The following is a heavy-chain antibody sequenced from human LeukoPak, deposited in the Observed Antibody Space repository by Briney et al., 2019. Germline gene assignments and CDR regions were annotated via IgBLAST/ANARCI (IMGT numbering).Heavy chain of an antibody. D-gene: IGHD5-12*01. V-gene: IGHV3-30*04. CDR3: ARALSDYEGATYSYYMDV. Sequence: GGSLRLSCAASGFTFSSYAMHWVRQAPGKGLEWVAVISYDGSNKYYADSVKARFTISRDNSKNTLNLQMNSLRAEDTAVYYCARALSDYEGATYSYYMDVWGKGTTVTVSS. J-gene: IGHJ6*03. CDR1: GFTFSSYA. CDR2: ISYDGSNK.